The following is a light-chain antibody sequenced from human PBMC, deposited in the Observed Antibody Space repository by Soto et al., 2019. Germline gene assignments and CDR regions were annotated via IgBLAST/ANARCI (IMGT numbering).Light chain of an antibody. CDR3: LLSYSGGAV. Sequence: QTVVTQEPSLTVSPGGTVTLTCGSSTGAVTSGHYPNWFQQKPGQAPRTLIFDTNKKHSWTPARFSGSLLGGKAALTLSGAQSEDEAEYYCLLSYSGGAVFGGGTQLTVL. CDR2: DTN. J-gene: IGLJ7*01. V-gene: IGLV7-46*01. CDR1: TGAVTSGHY.